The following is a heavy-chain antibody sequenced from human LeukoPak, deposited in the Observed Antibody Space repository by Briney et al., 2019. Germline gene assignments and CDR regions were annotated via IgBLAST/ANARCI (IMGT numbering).Heavy chain of an antibody. J-gene: IGHJ4*02. CDR1: GFTFSSYS. CDR3: AKDRGYTSGSYFFDY. Sequence: GGSLRLSCAASGFTFSSYSMNWVRQAPGKGLEWVSSISSSSSYIYYADSVKGRFIISRDNSKNTLYLQMNSLRAEDTAVYYCAKDRGYTSGSYFFDYWGQGTLVTVSS. CDR2: ISSSSSYI. D-gene: IGHD6-19*01. V-gene: IGHV3-21*04.